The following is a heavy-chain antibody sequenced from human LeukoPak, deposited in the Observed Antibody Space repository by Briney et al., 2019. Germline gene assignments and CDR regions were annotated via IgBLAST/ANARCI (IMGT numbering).Heavy chain of an antibody. D-gene: IGHD5-18*01. CDR1: GGSISSYY. CDR2: IYYSGST. CDR3: ARSPRGYSYVCLDY. Sequence: SETLSLTCTVSGGSISSYYWSWIRQPPRKGLEWIGYIYYSGSTNYNPSLKSRVTISVDTSKNQFSLKLSSVTAADTAVYYCARSPRGYSYVCLDYWGQGTLVTVSS. V-gene: IGHV4-59*01. J-gene: IGHJ4*02.